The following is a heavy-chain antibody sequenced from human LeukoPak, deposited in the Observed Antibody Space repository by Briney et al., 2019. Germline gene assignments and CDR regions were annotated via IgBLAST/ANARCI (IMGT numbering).Heavy chain of an antibody. D-gene: IGHD2-8*02. J-gene: IGHJ3*02. V-gene: IGHV3-74*01. CDR1: GFTFSNHW. Sequence: GGSLRLSCAASGFTFSNHWLHWGRQAPGKGLVWVSRNSDGTSTIYADSVKGRFTISRDNAKSTVYLQMNSLRAEDTAVYYCARTGTGGDLDIWGQGTMVTVSS. CDR2: NSDGTST. CDR3: ARTGTGGDLDI.